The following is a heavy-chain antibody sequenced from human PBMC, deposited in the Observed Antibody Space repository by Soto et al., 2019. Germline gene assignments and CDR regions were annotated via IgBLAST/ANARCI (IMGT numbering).Heavy chain of an antibody. D-gene: IGHD1-26*01. Sequence: QPGGSLRLSCAASGFTFSSYGMHWVRQAPGKGLEWVAVISYDGSNKYYADSGKGRFTISRDNSKNTLYLQMNSLRAEDTAVYYCAKERVGATSWLRYYYYYGMDVWGQGTTVTVSS. J-gene: IGHJ6*02. CDR1: GFTFSSYG. V-gene: IGHV3-30*18. CDR2: ISYDGSNK. CDR3: AKERVGATSWLRYYYYYGMDV.